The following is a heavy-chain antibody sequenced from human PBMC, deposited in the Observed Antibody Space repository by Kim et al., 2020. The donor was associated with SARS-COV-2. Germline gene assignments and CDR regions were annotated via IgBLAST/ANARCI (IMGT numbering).Heavy chain of an antibody. V-gene: IGHV3-15*01. Sequence: GGSLRLSCAASGFTFSNDWMSWVRQAPGKGLEWVGRIKTKTEDETTDYAAPLKGRFTISRDDSKNTVYLQMNSLRTEDTALYYCTTDGGAYYPQWGQGTLVSVSS. CDR3: TTDGGAYYPQ. CDR1: GFTFSNDW. D-gene: IGHD3-22*01. CDR2: IKTKTEDETT. J-gene: IGHJ4*02.